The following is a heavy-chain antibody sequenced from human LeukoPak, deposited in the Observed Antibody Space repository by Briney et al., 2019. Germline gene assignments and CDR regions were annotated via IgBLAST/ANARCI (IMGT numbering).Heavy chain of an antibody. CDR3: ARADWAFWVLLAYYMDV. CDR1: GYTFTGYY. CDR2: INPNSGGT. J-gene: IGHJ6*03. D-gene: IGHD3-10*01. V-gene: IGHV1-2*06. Sequence: GASVKVSCKAPGYTFTGYYMHWVRQAHGQGLEWMGRINPNSGGTNYAQKFQGRVTMTRDTSISTAYMELSRLRSDDTAVYYCARADWAFWVLLAYYMDVWGKGTTVTVSS.